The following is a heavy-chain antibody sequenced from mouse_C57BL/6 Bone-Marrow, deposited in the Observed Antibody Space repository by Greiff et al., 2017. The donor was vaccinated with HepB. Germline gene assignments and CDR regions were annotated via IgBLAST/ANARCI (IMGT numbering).Heavy chain of an antibody. CDR2: ISYDGSN. V-gene: IGHV3-6*01. CDR1: GYSITSGYY. Sequence: EVKLVESGPGLVKPSQSLSLTCSVTGYSITSGYYWNWIRQFPGNKLEWMGYISYDGSNNYNPSLKNRISITRDTSKNQFFLKLNSVTTEDTATYYCARGYYGSGYWGQGTLVTVSA. CDR3: ARGYYGSGY. D-gene: IGHD1-2*01. J-gene: IGHJ3*01.